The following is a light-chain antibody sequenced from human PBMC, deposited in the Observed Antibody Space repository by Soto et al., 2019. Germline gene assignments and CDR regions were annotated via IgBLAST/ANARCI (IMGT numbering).Light chain of an antibody. CDR1: QNVVTS. CDR3: QQRRDWPIT. CDR2: DAS. J-gene: IGKJ4*01. Sequence: IVLTQSPATLSLSPGERATLFCRASQNVVTSLSWFQQKPGQVPRLLIYDASNRATGIPARFSGSGSGADFTLTIDSLEPEDFAVYYCQQRRDWPITFGGGTKVQIK. V-gene: IGKV3-11*01.